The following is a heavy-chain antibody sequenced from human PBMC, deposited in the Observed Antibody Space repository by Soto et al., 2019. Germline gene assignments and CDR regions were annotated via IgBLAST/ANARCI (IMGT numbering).Heavy chain of an antibody. D-gene: IGHD2-15*01. J-gene: IGHJ4*02. CDR1: GFTISSYW. CDR2: INTDGSST. V-gene: IGHV3-74*01. CDR3: TRRLSVVGTSSFDY. Sequence: EVQLVESGGGLVQPGGSQRLSCAASGFTISSYWMHWVRQAPGKGLVWVSRINTDGSSTSYADSVKGRFTTSRDNAKNTLYLQMNSLRAEDTAVYYCTRRLSVVGTSSFDYWGQGTLVTVSS.